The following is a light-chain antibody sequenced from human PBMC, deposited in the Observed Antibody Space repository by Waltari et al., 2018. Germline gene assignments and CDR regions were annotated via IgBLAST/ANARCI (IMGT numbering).Light chain of an antibody. CDR3: CSYAGSYTPVV. CDR2: DDI. Sequence: QSALTQPRSVSGSPGQSFTIPSPGTSGVAGGYNYFSCSQHPPGKPPKLRIYDDIRRPSGVPDRFSGSKSGNTASLTISGLQAEDEADYYCCSYAGSYTPVVLGGGTKVTVL. V-gene: IGLV2-11*01. CDR1: SGVAGGYNY. J-gene: IGLJ2*01.